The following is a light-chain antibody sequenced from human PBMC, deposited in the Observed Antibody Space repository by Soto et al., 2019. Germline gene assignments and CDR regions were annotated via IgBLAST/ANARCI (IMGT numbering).Light chain of an antibody. CDR2: LEGSGSY. Sequence: QSVLTQSSSASASLGSSVKLTCTLSSGHSSYIIAWHQQEPGKAPRYLMKLEGSGSYNKGSGVPDRFSGSSSGADRYLTISNLRSEDEADYYCETWDSNPWVFGGGTKLTVL. CDR3: ETWDSNPWV. CDR1: SGHSSYI. V-gene: IGLV4-60*03. J-gene: IGLJ3*02.